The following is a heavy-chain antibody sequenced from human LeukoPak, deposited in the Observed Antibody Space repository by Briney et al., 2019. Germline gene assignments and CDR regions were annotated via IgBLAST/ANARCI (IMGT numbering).Heavy chain of an antibody. Sequence: PSETLSLTCAVYGGSFSGYYWSWIRQPPGKGLEWIGEINHSGSTNYNPSLKSRVTISVDTSKNQFSLKLSSVTAADTAVYYCARLSGSPRGWVARYYFDYWGQGTLVTVSS. D-gene: IGHD2-15*01. CDR3: ARLSGSPRGWVARYYFDY. CDR2: INHSGST. J-gene: IGHJ4*02. CDR1: GGSFSGYY. V-gene: IGHV4-34*01.